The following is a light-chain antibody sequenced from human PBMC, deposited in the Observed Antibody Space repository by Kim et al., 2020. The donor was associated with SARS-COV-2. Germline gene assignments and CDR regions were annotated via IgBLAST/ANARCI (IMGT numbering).Light chain of an antibody. V-gene: IGLV1-51*01. CDR1: TSNIGTNY. Sequence: GRKVTISCSGSTSNIGTNYVSWYQQLPGKAPKLLIYDSNERPSGIPDRFSASKSGTSATLGITGLQTGDEAVYYCGTWDSSLSAGVFGGGTQLTVL. CDR3: GTWDSSLSAGV. CDR2: DSN. J-gene: IGLJ3*02.